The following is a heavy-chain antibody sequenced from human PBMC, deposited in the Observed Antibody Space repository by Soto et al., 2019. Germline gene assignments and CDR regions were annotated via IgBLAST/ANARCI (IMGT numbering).Heavy chain of an antibody. Sequence: QVQLVQSGAEVKKPGSSVKVSCTASGGTFSSYAISWVRQAPGQGLEWMGGIIPIFGTANYAQKFQGRVTITADESTSTAYMELRSLRSEDTAVYYCARDGRDGYKSYYGMDVWGQGTTVTVSS. CDR1: GGTFSSYA. V-gene: IGHV1-69*01. J-gene: IGHJ6*02. CDR3: ARDGRDGYKSYYGMDV. D-gene: IGHD5-12*01. CDR2: IIPIFGTA.